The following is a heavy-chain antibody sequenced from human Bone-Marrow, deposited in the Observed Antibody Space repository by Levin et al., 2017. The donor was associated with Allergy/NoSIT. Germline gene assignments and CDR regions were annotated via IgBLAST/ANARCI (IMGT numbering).Heavy chain of an antibody. V-gene: IGHV3-30-3*01. Sequence: GESLKISCAASGFTFSSYAMHWVRQAPGKGLEWVAVISYDGSNKYYADSVKGRFTISRDNSKNTLYLQMNSLRAEDTAVYYCAREMRITMVRGGYMDVWGKGTTVTVSS. CDR3: AREMRITMVRGGYMDV. D-gene: IGHD3-10*01. CDR1: GFTFSSYA. J-gene: IGHJ6*03. CDR2: ISYDGSNK.